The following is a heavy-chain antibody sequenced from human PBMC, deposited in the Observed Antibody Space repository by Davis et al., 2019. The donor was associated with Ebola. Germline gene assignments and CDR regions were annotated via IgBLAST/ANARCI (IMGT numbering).Heavy chain of an antibody. Sequence: GESLKISCAASGFTFSTYAMTWVRQAPGKGLEWVSTLTGNGGNTYYADSMKGRFTISRDNSKNTLYLQMNSLRAEDTAVYYCAKRSLYGDFDYWGQGTLVTVSS. CDR2: LTGNGGNT. CDR3: AKRSLYGDFDY. D-gene: IGHD3-16*02. V-gene: IGHV3-23*01. J-gene: IGHJ4*02. CDR1: GFTFSTYA.